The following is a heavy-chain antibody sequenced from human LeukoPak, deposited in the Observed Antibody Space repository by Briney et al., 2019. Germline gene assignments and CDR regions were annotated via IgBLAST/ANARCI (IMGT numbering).Heavy chain of an antibody. Sequence: SQTLSLTCAISGDSVSSKSAAWNWIRQSPSRGLEWLGRTYYRSKWYNDYAVSVKRRITVNPDTSKNQFSLKLSSVTAADTAVYYCARGRKSPINYSGSYDYWGQGTLVTVSS. V-gene: IGHV6-1*01. J-gene: IGHJ4*02. D-gene: IGHD1-26*01. CDR3: ARGRKSPINYSGSYDY. CDR2: TYYRSKWYN. CDR1: GDSVSSKSAA.